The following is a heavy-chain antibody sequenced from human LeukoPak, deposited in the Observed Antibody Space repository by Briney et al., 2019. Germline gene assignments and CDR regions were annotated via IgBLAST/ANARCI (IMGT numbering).Heavy chain of an antibody. CDR1: GFTFSSYS. CDR3: AKFIAAPFYFDY. Sequence: GGSLRLSCAASGFTFSSYSMNWVRQAPGKGLEWVSSISSSSSYIYYADSVRGRFTISRDNAKNSLYLQMNSLRAEDTAVYYCAKFIAAPFYFDYWGQGTLVTVSS. J-gene: IGHJ4*02. V-gene: IGHV3-21*01. D-gene: IGHD6-13*01. CDR2: ISSSSSYI.